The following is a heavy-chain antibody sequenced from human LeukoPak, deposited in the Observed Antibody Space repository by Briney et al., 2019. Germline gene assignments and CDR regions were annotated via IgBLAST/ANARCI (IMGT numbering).Heavy chain of an antibody. CDR1: GFTGSNNY. CDR3: AKKSGDHFHFDF. CDR2: IHSSGGT. V-gene: IGHV3-53*01. J-gene: IGHJ4*02. Sequence: GGSLRLSCAASGFTGSNNYMSWVRQAPGKGLEWVSAIHSSGGTYYADSVKGRFTISRDNSKSTLYLQMNSLRAEDTAVYHCAKKSGDHFHFDFWGQGTLVTVSS. D-gene: IGHD2-21*01.